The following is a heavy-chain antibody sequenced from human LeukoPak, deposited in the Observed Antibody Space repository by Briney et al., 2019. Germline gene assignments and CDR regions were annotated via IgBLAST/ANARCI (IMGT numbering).Heavy chain of an antibody. CDR3: ARDPGSGWPNDAFDI. Sequence: GGSLRLSCAASGFTFSSYWMSWVRQAPGKGLEWVANIKQDGSEKYYVDSVKGRFTISRDNAKNSLYLQMNSLRAEDTAVYYCARDPGSGWPNDAFDIWGQGTMVTVSS. J-gene: IGHJ3*02. CDR1: GFTFSSYW. CDR2: IKQDGSEK. V-gene: IGHV3-7*01. D-gene: IGHD6-19*01.